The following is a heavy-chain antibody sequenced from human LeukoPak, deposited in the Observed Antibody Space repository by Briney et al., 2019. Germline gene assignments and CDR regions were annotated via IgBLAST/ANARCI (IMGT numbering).Heavy chain of an antibody. Sequence: PGGSLRLSCAASGFTFSRYDMHCVRHVTGKSLEWVSTIGTAGDTKYPGSVKGRFTISRENAENSLCLQMNSLRAGDTAVYYCARAYGDYFDYWGQGTLVTVSS. CDR1: GFTFSRYD. V-gene: IGHV3-13*04. CDR3: ARAYGDYFDY. D-gene: IGHD4-17*01. CDR2: IGTAGDT. J-gene: IGHJ4*02.